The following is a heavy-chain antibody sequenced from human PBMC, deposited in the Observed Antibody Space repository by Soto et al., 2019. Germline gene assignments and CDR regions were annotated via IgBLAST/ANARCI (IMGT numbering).Heavy chain of an antibody. D-gene: IGHD1-26*01. Sequence: EVQLVESGGGLVQPGGSQRLPCAASGFTFSDHYMDWVRQAPGKGLEWVGRSRNKANSYSTEYAASVKGRFTISRDESNNSLYPRRNSLKTEDTAVYYCARFSGSYTRGLDYWGQGTLVTVSS. CDR1: GFTFSDHY. V-gene: IGHV3-72*01. J-gene: IGHJ4*02. CDR3: ARFSGSYTRGLDY. CDR2: SRNKANSYST.